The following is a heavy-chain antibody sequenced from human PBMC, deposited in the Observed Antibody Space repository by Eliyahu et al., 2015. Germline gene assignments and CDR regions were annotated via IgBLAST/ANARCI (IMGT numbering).Heavy chain of an antibody. Sequence: QVQLVESGGGLVKPGGSLRLSCATXGFTFSXYYMNWIRQAPGKGLEGVSFISNDGDTIFYADSIKGRFTISRDSAKNSLYLQMNSLRAEDTAVYYCARSGTIFGVLIDWYFDLWGRGTLVTVSS. CDR1: GFTFSXYY. D-gene: IGHD3-3*01. J-gene: IGHJ2*01. CDR3: ARSGTIFGVLIDWYFDL. CDR2: ISNDGDTI. V-gene: IGHV3-11*01.